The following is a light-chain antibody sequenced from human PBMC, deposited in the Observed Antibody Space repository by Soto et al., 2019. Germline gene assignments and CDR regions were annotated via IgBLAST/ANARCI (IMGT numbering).Light chain of an antibody. CDR3: SSYTSSGTLV. V-gene: IGLV2-14*03. Sequence: QSAPTQPASVSGSPGQSITISCTGTSSDVGGYNYVSWYQQHPDKAPKLMIYDVSNRPSGVSNRFSGSKSGNTASLTISGLQAEDEADYYCSSYTSSGTLVFGTGTKVTVL. CDR2: DVS. J-gene: IGLJ1*01. CDR1: SSDVGGYNY.